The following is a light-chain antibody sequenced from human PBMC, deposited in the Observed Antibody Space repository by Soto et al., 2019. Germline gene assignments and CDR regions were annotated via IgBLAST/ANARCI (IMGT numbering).Light chain of an antibody. CDR3: QQYASAPFS. V-gene: IGKV3-20*01. J-gene: IGKJ3*01. Sequence: EIVLTQSPATLSLSPGERATLSCRASQSVSSSYLAWYQQKPGQAPRLLIYAASTRATGIPDRFSGSASETDFTLTINRLEPEDSAVYYCQQYASAPFSLGPGTKVDIK. CDR2: AAS. CDR1: QSVSSSY.